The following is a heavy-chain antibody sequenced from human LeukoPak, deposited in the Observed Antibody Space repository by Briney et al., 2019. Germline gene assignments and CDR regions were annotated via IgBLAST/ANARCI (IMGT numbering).Heavy chain of an antibody. D-gene: IGHD3-22*01. CDR3: ARGRRGYRTELDS. Sequence: KASETPSLTCIVSGDSPASGYYGGWIRQAPGKGLEWIGSIYQSGTTYYNPSLKSRVTISKDTSENQFSLRLTSVTDADTALYYCARGRRGYRTELDSWGQGTLVTVSS. J-gene: IGHJ4*02. CDR1: GDSPASGYY. CDR2: IYQSGTT. V-gene: IGHV4-38-2*02.